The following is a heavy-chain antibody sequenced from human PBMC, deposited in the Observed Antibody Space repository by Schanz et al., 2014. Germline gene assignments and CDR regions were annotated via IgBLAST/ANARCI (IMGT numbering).Heavy chain of an antibody. CDR3: VRHFSAGVEDYFEY. CDR1: GGSISNYY. J-gene: IGHJ4*02. D-gene: IGHD2-8*02. Sequence: QVQLQESGPGLVKPSETLSLTCSVSGGSISNYYWNWIRQPPGKGLEWIGYIHDSGSTSYNPSLKSRVTMSLDTSKNNFSLKLSSVTAPDTAVYYCVRHFSAGVEDYFEYWGQGTMVTVSS. CDR2: IHDSGST. V-gene: IGHV4-59*08.